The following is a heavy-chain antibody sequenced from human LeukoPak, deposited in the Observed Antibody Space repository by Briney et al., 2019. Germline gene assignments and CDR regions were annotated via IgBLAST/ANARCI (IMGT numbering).Heavy chain of an antibody. CDR2: INSDGSIT. Sequence: GGSLRLSCAASGFTFSRNWMHWVRQAPGKGLVWFSRINSDGSITNYADSVKGRFTISRDNAKNTLYLQMSSLRAEDTAVYYCAKIDAYWGQGTLVTVSS. J-gene: IGHJ4*02. CDR1: GFTFSRNW. CDR3: AKIDAY. V-gene: IGHV3-74*01.